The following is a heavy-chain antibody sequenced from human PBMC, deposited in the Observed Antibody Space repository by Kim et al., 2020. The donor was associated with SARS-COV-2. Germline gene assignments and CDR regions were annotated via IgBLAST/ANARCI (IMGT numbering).Heavy chain of an antibody. J-gene: IGHJ6*02. V-gene: IGHV4-59*01. D-gene: IGHD1-26*01. Sequence: LKSRVTISVDTSKNQFSLKLSSVTAADTAVYYCASTRSELLIYYYGMDVWGQGTTVTVSS. CDR3: ASTRSELLIYYYGMDV.